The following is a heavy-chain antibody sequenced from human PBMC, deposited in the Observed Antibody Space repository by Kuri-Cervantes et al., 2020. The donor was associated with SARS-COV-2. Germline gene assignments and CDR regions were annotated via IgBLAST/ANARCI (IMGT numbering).Heavy chain of an antibody. CDR1: GFTFSNHG. Sequence: GGSLRLSCAASGFTFSNHGMHWVRQAPGKGLEWVAVISYDGSTKYYADSVKGRFTISRDNSKDTLSLQMDSLRAEDTALYYCVKDRQGLGYSGMDVWGPGATVTVSS. CDR3: VKDRQGLGYSGMDV. CDR2: ISYDGSTK. V-gene: IGHV3-30*18. D-gene: IGHD2-21*01. J-gene: IGHJ6*01.